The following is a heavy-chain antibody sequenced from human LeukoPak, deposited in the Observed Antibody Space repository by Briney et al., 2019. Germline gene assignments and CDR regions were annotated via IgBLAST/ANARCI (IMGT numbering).Heavy chain of an antibody. D-gene: IGHD4-23*01. V-gene: IGHV1-46*01. CDR1: GYTFTSYA. J-gene: IGHJ5*02. CDR2: INPSGGST. CDR3: ARDRGSTVVTFSWFDP. Sequence: ASVKVSCKASGYTFTSYAMNWVRQAPGQGLERMGIINPSGGSTSYAQKFQGRVTMTRDTSTSTVYMELSSLRSEDTAVYYCARDRGSTVVTFSWFDPWGQGTLVTVSS.